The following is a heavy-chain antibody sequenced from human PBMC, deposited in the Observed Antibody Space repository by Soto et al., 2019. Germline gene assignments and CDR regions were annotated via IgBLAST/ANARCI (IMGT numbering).Heavy chain of an antibody. D-gene: IGHD6-19*01. V-gene: IGHV3-53*01. CDR3: ARVTGYTSGFDS. CDR2: IYAGGST. Sequence: VGSLGLSCAVSGFTVSNYYMAWVRQAPAKGLEWVSVIYAGGSTYYADSVKGRFTMSRDNSRKRLYLQMSSLRAEDTAVYFCARVTGYTSGFDSWGQGTLVSVSS. CDR1: GFTVSNYY. J-gene: IGHJ4*02.